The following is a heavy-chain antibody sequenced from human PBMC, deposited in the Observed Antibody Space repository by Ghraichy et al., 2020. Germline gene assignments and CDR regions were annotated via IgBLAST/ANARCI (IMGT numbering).Heavy chain of an antibody. CDR1: GFTFSSYW. J-gene: IGHJ6*02. CDR2: INSDGGST. Sequence: ETLSLTCAASGFTFSSYWMHWVRQAPGKGLVWVSRINSDGGSTTYADSVKGRFTISKDNAKNTLYLQMNSLRAEDTAVYYCVKDLVGGGFGAYGMDVWGQGTTVTVS. D-gene: IGHD2-21*01. V-gene: IGHV3-74*01. CDR3: VKDLVGGGFGAYGMDV.